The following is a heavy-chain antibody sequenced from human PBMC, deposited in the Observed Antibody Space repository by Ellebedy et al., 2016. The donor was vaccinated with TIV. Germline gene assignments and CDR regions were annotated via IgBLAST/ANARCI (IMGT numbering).Heavy chain of an antibody. J-gene: IGHJ4*02. D-gene: IGHD2-21*02. CDR3: VKDRGDIIRDFDY. CDR2: MNNNGGNT. CDR1: GFTFSHYA. V-gene: IGHV3-64D*06. Sequence: GESLKISCSASGFTFSHYAMHWVRQAPGKGLESVSAMNNNGGNTYYADSVKGRFTISRGNSKNTLYLQMNSLRPEDTAMYYCVKDRGDIIRDFDYWGQGTLVTVSS.